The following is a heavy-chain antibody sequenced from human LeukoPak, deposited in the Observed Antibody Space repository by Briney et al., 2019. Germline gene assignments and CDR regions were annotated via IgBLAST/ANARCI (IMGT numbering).Heavy chain of an antibody. D-gene: IGHD6-19*01. CDR1: GFTFSSYA. V-gene: IGHV3-23*01. Sequence: RGSLRLSCAASGFTFSSYAMSWVRQAPGKGLEWVSAISGSGGSTYYADSVKGRFTISRDNSKNTLYLQMNSLRAEDTAVYYCAKVVYSSGWYGYFQHWGQGTLVTVSS. J-gene: IGHJ1*01. CDR2: ISGSGGST. CDR3: AKVVYSSGWYGYFQH.